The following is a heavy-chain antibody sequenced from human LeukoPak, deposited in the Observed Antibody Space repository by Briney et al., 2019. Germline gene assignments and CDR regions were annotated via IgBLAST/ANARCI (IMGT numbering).Heavy chain of an antibody. CDR2: ITPNSGGT. CDR3: ARGFRLSAIEDWFDP. D-gene: IGHD2-2*02. J-gene: IGHJ5*02. Sequence: ASVNVSCKASGYTFTAYYMHWVRQAPGQGLEWMGWITPNSGGTKYARKFQGRVTMTRDTSISTVYMELSGLRSDDTAVYYCARGFRLSAIEDWFDPWGQGTLVTVSS. CDR1: GYTFTAYY. V-gene: IGHV1-2*02.